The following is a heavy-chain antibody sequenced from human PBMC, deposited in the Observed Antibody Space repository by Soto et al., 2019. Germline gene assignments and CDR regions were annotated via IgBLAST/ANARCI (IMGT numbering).Heavy chain of an antibody. V-gene: IGHV1-18*01. CDR2: VSASNGKT. CDR3: AREAFGVQASWFDP. CDR1: GYIFTTYS. Sequence: QIQLVQSGSEVRMPGASVKVSCKASGYIFTTYSITWVRQAPAQGLEWMGWVSASNGKTNYAQKFEDRVTMTTDTSTTTAYMELRSLRSDDTAVYYCAREAFGVQASWFDPWGQGTLVTVSS. D-gene: IGHD3-10*01. J-gene: IGHJ5*02.